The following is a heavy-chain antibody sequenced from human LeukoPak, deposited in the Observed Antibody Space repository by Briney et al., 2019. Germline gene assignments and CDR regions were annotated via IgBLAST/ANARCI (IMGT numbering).Heavy chain of an antibody. CDR1: GFTFSSSG. J-gene: IGHJ4*02. D-gene: IGHD5-18*01. Sequence: GGSLRLSCAASGFTFSSSGMSWVRQAPGKGLEWVSAISNNGGYTYYADSVQGRFTISRDNSKSTLCLQMNSLRAEDTAVYYCAKDTRGYSYGSYFDYWGQGTLVTVSS. CDR2: ISNNGGYT. CDR3: AKDTRGYSYGSYFDY. V-gene: IGHV3-23*01.